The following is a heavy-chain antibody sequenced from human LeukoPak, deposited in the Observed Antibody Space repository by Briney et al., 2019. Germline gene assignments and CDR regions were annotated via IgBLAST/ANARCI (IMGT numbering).Heavy chain of an antibody. CDR3: AREKWNPDAFDI. J-gene: IGHJ3*02. CDR2: ISSSSSYI. Sequence: PGGSLTLSCAASGFTFNTYSMNWVRQAPGKGLEWVSSISSSSSYIYYADSVKGRFTISRDNAKNSLYLQMNSLRAEDTAVYYCAREKWNPDAFDIWGQGTMVTVSS. CDR1: GFTFNTYS. V-gene: IGHV3-21*01. D-gene: IGHD1-1*01.